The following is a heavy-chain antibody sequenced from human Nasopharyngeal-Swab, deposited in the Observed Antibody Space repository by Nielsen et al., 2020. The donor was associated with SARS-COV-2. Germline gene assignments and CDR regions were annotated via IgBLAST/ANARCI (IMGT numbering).Heavy chain of an antibody. CDR1: GYTLTELS. J-gene: IGHJ4*02. CDR2: FDPEDGET. D-gene: IGHD6-13*01. Sequence: ASVKVSGKVSGYTLTELSMHWVRQAPGKGLEWMGGFDPEDGETIYAQKFQGRVTMTEDTSTDTAYMELSSLRSEDTAVYYCARVGSWEQLTDYWGQGTLVTVSS. CDR3: ARVGSWEQLTDY. V-gene: IGHV1-24*01.